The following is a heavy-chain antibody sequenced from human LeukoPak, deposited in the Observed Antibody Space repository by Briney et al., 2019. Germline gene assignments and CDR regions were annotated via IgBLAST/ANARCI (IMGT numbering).Heavy chain of an antibody. D-gene: IGHD4-17*01. J-gene: IGHJ4*02. V-gene: IGHV4-4*02. CDR2: IYHGGAI. CDR1: GASITSNHW. CDR3: ATYLYGDYGYYYFDY. Sequence: SEPLSLTCAVSGASITSNHWWSWARQAPGEGLEWIGEIYHGGAITYNPSLKSRVTMSVDKSKNEFSLSLRSVTAADTAVYYCATYLYGDYGYYYFDYWGPGTLVTVSA.